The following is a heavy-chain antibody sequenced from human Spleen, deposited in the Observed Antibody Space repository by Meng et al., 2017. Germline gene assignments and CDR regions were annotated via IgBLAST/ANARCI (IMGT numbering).Heavy chain of an antibody. CDR3: AREAYSSGFAGMFNY. CDR2: IETKPKNYAT. D-gene: IGHD3-22*01. Sequence: GESLKISCAVSGVTFSGSDIHWVRQASGKGLEWVGRIETKPKNYATSYAESLRGRFTISRDDSKNMAYLQMNSLETEDTALYYCAREAYSSGFAGMFNYWGQGNLVTVSS. V-gene: IGHV3-73*01. CDR1: GVTFSGSD. J-gene: IGHJ4*02.